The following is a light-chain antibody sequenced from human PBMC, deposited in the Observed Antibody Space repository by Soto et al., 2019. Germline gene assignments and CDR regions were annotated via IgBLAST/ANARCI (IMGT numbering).Light chain of an antibody. CDR1: QGINSR. Sequence: DIQMTQSPSSVSASVGDRVTITCRASQGINSRLAWYQQKPGKAPKLLIYFASTLESGVPSRFIGSESGTDFTLTISSLQHEDFATYYCQQDDSLPRTFGGGTKVEVK. CDR3: QQDDSLPRT. V-gene: IGKV1-12*01. J-gene: IGKJ4*01. CDR2: FAS.